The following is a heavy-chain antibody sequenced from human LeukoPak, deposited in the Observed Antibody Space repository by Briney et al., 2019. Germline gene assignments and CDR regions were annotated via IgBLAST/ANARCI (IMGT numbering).Heavy chain of an antibody. J-gene: IGHJ5*02. CDR3: ATSGSYRGFVPHH. CDR1: GGSFSGYY. V-gene: IGHV4-34*01. Sequence: SETLSLTCAVYGGSFSGYYWSWIRQPPGKGLEWIGEINHSGSTNYNPSLKSRVTISVDTSKNQFSLKLSSVTAADTAVYYCATSGSYRGFVPHHWGQGTLVTVSS. CDR2: INHSGST. D-gene: IGHD1-26*01.